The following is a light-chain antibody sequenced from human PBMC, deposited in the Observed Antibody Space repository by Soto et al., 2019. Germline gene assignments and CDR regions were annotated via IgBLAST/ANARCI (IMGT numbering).Light chain of an antibody. J-gene: IGKJ1*01. Sequence: EIALTQSPGTLSLCPGERATLSCMASQSVSNNYLAWYQQKPGQAPRLLIYGASNRATGIPDRFSGSGSGTDFTLTISRLEPEDFAVYYCQQYGSSGTFGQGTKVDIK. CDR3: QQYGSSGT. V-gene: IGKV3-20*01. CDR1: QSVSNNY. CDR2: GAS.